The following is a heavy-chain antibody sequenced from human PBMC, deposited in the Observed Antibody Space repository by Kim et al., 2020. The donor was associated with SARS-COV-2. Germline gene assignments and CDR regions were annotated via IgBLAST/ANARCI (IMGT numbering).Heavy chain of an antibody. V-gene: IGHV3-53*01. J-gene: IGHJ4*02. CDR2: IYSADTT. CDR3: ARGISSSSTFHFDY. Sequence: GGSLRLSCAASGFIVASKYVTWVRQSPGKGLEWVAVIYSADTTHYADAVRGRFIISRDDSNNVVNLQMNNLRVDDTAVYYCARGISSSSTFHFDYWGQGSLVTVSS. CDR1: GFIVASKY. D-gene: IGHD6-6*01.